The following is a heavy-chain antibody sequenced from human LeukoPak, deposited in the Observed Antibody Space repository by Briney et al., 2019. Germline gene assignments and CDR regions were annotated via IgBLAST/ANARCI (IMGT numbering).Heavy chain of an antibody. CDR3: ARDALYEMTNWFDP. J-gene: IGHJ5*02. CDR1: GYTFTGYY. V-gene: IGHV1-2*02. D-gene: IGHD2-8*01. CDR2: INPNSGGT. Sequence: ASVKVSCKASGYTFTGYYMHWVRQAPGQGLEWMGWINPNSGGTNYAQKFQGRVTMTRDTSISTAYMELSRLRSDDTAVYYCARDALYEMTNWFDPWGQGTLVTVSS.